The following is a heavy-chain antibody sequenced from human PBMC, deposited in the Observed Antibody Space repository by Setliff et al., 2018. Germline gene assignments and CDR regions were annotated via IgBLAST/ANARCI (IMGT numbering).Heavy chain of an antibody. Sequence: GASVKVSCKASGYTFTNYYMYWLRQAPGQGPEWMGIINIGGGSASYAQKFQDRVTMTRDTSTSTVYMELNSLTSDDTAVYYCARAGLAAAGRKGVFDHWGQGTLVTVSS. J-gene: IGHJ4*02. CDR2: INIGGGSA. D-gene: IGHD6-25*01. CDR1: GYTFTNYY. V-gene: IGHV1-46*01. CDR3: ARAGLAAAGRKGVFDH.